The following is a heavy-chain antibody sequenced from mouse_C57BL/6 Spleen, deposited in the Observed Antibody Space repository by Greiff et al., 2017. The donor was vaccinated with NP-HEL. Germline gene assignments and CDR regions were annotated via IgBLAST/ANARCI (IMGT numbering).Heavy chain of an antibody. CDR3: ARHGYYDYDEGAWFAY. D-gene: IGHD2-4*01. Sequence: EVQLVESGGDLVKPGGSLKLSCAASGFTFSSYGMSWVRQTPDKRLEWVATISSGGSYTYYPDSVKGRFTISRDNAKNTLYLQMSSLKSEDTAMYYCARHGYYDYDEGAWFAYWGQGTLVTVSA. CDR1: GFTFSSYG. CDR2: ISSGGSYT. J-gene: IGHJ3*01. V-gene: IGHV5-6*01.